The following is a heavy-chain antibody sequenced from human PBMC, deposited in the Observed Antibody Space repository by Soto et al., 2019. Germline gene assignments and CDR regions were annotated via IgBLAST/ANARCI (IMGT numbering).Heavy chain of an antibody. D-gene: IGHD3-9*01. Sequence: GGSLRLSCAASGFTVSSNYMSWVRQAPGKGLEWVSVIYSGGSTYYADSVKGRFTISRDNSKNTLYLQMNSLRAEDTAVYYCAREEGDYDILTGYAYYYGMDVWGQGTTVTVSS. V-gene: IGHV3-66*01. CDR2: IYSGGST. J-gene: IGHJ6*02. CDR1: GFTVSSNY. CDR3: AREEGDYDILTGYAYYYGMDV.